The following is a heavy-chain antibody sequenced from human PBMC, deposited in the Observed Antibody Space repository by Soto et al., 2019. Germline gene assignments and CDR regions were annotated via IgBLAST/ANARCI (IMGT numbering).Heavy chain of an antibody. CDR1: GYTLTELS. CDR3: AKSNTVLRFLEWLYRFDY. J-gene: IGHJ4*02. CDR2: FDPEDGET. Sequence: GASVKVSCKVSGYTLTELSMHWVRQAPGKGLEWMGGFDPEDGETIYAQKFQGRVTMTEDTSTDTAYMELSSLRSEDTAVYYCAKSNTVLRFLEWLYRFDYWGQGTLVTVSS. V-gene: IGHV1-24*01. D-gene: IGHD3-3*01.